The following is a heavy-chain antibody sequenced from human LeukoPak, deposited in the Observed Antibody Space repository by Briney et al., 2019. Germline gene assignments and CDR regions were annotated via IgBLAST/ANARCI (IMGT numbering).Heavy chain of an antibody. D-gene: IGHD6-13*01. V-gene: IGHV3-33*01. CDR1: GFTFSSYG. J-gene: IGHJ5*02. Sequence: GGSLRLSCAASGFTFSSYGMHWVRQAPGKGLECVAVIWYDGSNKYYADSVKGRFTISRDNSKNTLYLQMNSLRAEDTAVYYCARGAAAAGKGDWFDPWGQGTLVTVSS. CDR3: ARGAAAAGKGDWFDP. CDR2: IWYDGSNK.